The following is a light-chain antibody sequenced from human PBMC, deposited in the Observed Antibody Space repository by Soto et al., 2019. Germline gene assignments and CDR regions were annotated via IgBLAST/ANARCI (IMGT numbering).Light chain of an antibody. V-gene: IGLV8-61*01. CDR1: SGSVSTSYY. CDR3: VLYMGSGVWV. Sequence: QTVVTQEPSFSVSPGGTVTLTCGLSSGSVSTSYYPTWYQQTPGQAPRTLIYSTSTRSSGVPDRFSGSILGNKAALTITGAQADDESHYYCVLYMGSGVWVFGEGTKVTVL. CDR2: STS. J-gene: IGLJ3*02.